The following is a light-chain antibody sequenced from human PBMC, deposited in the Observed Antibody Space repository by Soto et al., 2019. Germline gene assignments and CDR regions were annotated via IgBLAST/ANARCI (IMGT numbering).Light chain of an antibody. CDR1: SSNIGAGYD. J-gene: IGLJ3*02. V-gene: IGLV1-40*01. CDR3: QSYASSLSGSV. CDR2: GNS. Sequence: QSVLTQPPSVSGAPGQRVTISCTGSSSNIGAGYDVHWYQQLPGTAPKLLIYGNSNRPSGVPDRFSGSKSGTSASLAITGLQAEDDADYYCQSYASSLSGSVFGGGTMLTVL.